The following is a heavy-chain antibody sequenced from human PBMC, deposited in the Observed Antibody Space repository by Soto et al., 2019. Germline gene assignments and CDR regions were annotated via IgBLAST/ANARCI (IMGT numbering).Heavy chain of an antibody. CDR2: ISWNSGSI. CDR1: GFTFDDYA. D-gene: IGHD3-10*01. CDR3: AKDLRDGSGGGAAFYI. J-gene: IGHJ3*02. V-gene: IGHV3-9*01. Sequence: EVQLVESGGGLVQPGRSLRLSCAASGFTFDDYAMHWVRQAPGKGLVWVSGISWNSGSIGYADSVKGRFTISRDNAKNSLYLQLNSLRAEDTALYYCAKDLRDGSGGGAAFYIWGQGTMVTVSS.